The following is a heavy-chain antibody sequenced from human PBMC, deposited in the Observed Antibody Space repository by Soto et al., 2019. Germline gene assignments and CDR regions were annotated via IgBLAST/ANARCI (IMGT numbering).Heavy chain of an antibody. V-gene: IGHV4-34*01. CDR1: GGSFNDYY. CDR2: INHRGST. Sequence: SETLSLTCVVSGGSFNDYYWSWIRQSPGKGLEWIGEINHRGSTIYNPSLKSRVTISVDTSKTQFSLKLSSVTAADTAMYYCARGRGRLFGAVYYNYGMDVWGQGTTVTSP. D-gene: IGHD3-3*01. J-gene: IGHJ6*02. CDR3: ARGRGRLFGAVYYNYGMDV.